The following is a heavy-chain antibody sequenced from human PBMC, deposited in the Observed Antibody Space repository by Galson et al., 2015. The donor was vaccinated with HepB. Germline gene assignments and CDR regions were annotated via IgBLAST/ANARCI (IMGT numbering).Heavy chain of an antibody. CDR2: IIPIFGTG. Sequence: SVKVSCKVSGGTFSSYVISWVRQAPGQGLEWMGGIIPIFGTGYYAQRFQGRVTITADKSTNTAYMELNSLRFEDTAVYYCANGGECSGGSCYEGSWGQGTLVTVSS. V-gene: IGHV1-69*06. CDR1: GGTFSSYV. D-gene: IGHD2-15*01. CDR3: ANGGECSGGSCYEGS. J-gene: IGHJ5*02.